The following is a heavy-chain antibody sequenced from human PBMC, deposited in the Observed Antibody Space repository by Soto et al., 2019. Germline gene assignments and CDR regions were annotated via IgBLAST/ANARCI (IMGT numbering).Heavy chain of an antibody. CDR3: ARRGSGDGYNYYWFDP. D-gene: IGHD5-12*01. CDR2: IYPGDSDT. Sequence: PGESLKISCKGSGYSFTSYWIGWVRQMPGKGLEWMGIIYPGDSDTRYSPSFQGQVTISADKSISTAYLQWSSLKASDTAMYYCARRGSGDGYNYYWFDPWCQGTRVTVAS. CDR1: GYSFTSYW. V-gene: IGHV5-51*01. J-gene: IGHJ5*02.